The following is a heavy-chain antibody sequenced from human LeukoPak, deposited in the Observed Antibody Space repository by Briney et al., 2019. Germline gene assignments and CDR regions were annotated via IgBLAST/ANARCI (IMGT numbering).Heavy chain of an antibody. J-gene: IGHJ4*02. CDR2: INHSGST. CDR3: ARSPTKFYFDY. V-gene: IGHV4-34*01. CDR1: GGSFSGYY. Sequence: SETLSLTCAVYGGSFSGYYWSWIRQPPGKGLEWIGEINHSGSTNYNPSLKSRVTISVDTSKNQFSLKLSSVTAADTAVYYCARSPTKFYFDYWGQGTLVTVSS.